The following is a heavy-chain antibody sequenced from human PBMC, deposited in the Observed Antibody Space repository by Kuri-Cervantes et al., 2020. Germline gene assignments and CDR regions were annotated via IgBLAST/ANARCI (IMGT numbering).Heavy chain of an antibody. D-gene: IGHD6-13*01. Sequence: SETLSLTCTVSGGSISSHYWSWFRQPPGKGLEYIGYVYYSGSTNYNPSLKSRVTISVDTSRNQFSLKLDSVTAADTAVYYCARDLQSRAEYYYYYGMDVWGQGTAVTVSS. CDR1: GGSISSHY. V-gene: IGHV4-59*11. J-gene: IGHJ6*02. CDR3: ARDLQSRAEYYYYYGMDV. CDR2: VYYSGST.